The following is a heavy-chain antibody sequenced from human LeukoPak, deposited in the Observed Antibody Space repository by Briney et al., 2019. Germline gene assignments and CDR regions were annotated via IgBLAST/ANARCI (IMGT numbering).Heavy chain of an antibody. Sequence: SLRLSCAASGFTFDDYAMHWVRQAPGKGLEWVSGISWNSGSIGYADSVKGRFTISRDNAKNSLYLQMNSLRAEDTALYYCATTNYWGQGTLVTVSS. CDR2: ISWNSGSI. V-gene: IGHV3-9*01. CDR1: GFTFDDYA. J-gene: IGHJ4*02. CDR3: ATTNY.